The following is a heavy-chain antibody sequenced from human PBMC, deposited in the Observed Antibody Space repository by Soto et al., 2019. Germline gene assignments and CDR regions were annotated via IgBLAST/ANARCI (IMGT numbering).Heavy chain of an antibody. J-gene: IGHJ4*02. Sequence: TSETLSLTCTVSGGSISSSSYYWGWIRQPPGKGLEWIGSIYYSGSTYYNPSLKSRVTISVDTSKNQFSLKLSSVTAADTAVYYCARLSTDATGHDPKIDYWGQGTLVTVSS. CDR3: ARLSTDATGHDPKIDY. D-gene: IGHD1-1*01. CDR2: IYYSGST. V-gene: IGHV4-39*01. CDR1: GGSISSSSYY.